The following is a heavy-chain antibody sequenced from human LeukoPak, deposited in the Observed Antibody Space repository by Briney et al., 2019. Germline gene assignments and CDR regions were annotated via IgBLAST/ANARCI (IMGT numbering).Heavy chain of an antibody. CDR3: ARARGTVTTHYYYGMDV. CDR1: GGSSSGYY. J-gene: IGHJ6*02. Sequence: SETLSLTCAVYGGSSSGYYWSWIRQPPGKGLEWIGEINHSGSTNYNPSLKSRVTISVDTSKNQFSLKLSSVTAADTAVYYCARARGTVTTHYYYGMDVWGQGTTVTVSS. V-gene: IGHV4-34*01. CDR2: INHSGST. D-gene: IGHD4-17*01.